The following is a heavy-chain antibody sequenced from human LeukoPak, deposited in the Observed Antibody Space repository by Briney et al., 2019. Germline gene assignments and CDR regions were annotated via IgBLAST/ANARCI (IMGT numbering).Heavy chain of an antibody. J-gene: IGHJ3*02. V-gene: IGHV3-9*01. CDR3: AKSYSSSWYGAFDI. D-gene: IGHD6-13*01. CDR2: ISWNSGSI. Sequence: GGSLRLSCAASGFTFDDYAMHWVRHAPGKGLEWVSGISWNSGSIGYADSVKGRFTISRDNAKNSLYLQMNSLRAEDTALYYCAKSYSSSWYGAFDIWGQGTMVTVSS. CDR1: GFTFDDYA.